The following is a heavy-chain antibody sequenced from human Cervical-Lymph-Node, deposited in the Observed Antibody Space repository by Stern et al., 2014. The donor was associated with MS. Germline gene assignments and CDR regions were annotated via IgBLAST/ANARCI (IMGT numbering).Heavy chain of an antibody. D-gene: IGHD3-9*01. V-gene: IGHV1-2*06. Sequence: MQLVEYVAEVKQPGASVNVSCKASGYTFTVAHYIHWVRQAPGQWLEWMGRILAKSVGTHYAQKFQDRFSMTRATAICTAYMDLTRLRSDDTSVYYCATNILTGYKALVNSWVKGTLLTVSS. J-gene: IGHJ4*02. CDR3: ATNILTGYKALVNS. CDR1: GYTFTVAHY. CDR2: ILAKSVGT.